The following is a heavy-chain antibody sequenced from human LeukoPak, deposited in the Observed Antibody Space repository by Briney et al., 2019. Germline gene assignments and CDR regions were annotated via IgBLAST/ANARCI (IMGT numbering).Heavy chain of an antibody. CDR2: IYTSGST. CDR1: GGSINSGTYY. D-gene: IGHD1-1*01. Sequence: PSETLSLTCTVSGGSINSGTYYWSWIRQPAGKGLEWIGRIYTSGSTNYNPSLKSRVTISVDTSKSQFSLKLSSVTAADTAVYYCARTNWHYYYMDVWGKGTTVTVSS. CDR3: ARTNWHYYYMDV. J-gene: IGHJ6*03. V-gene: IGHV4-61*02.